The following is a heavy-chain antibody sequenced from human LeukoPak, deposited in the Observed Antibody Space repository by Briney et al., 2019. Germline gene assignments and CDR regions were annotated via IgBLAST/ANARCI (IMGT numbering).Heavy chain of an antibody. CDR2: ISSSGSTI. D-gene: IGHD5-24*01. V-gene: IGHV3-48*03. CDR3: ARTTTMATLVH. CDR1: GITFSSYE. J-gene: IGHJ5*02. Sequence: GGSLRLSCAASGITFSSYEMNWVRQAPGKGLEWISYISSSGSTIYYADSVKGRFTISRDNAKNSLYPQMNSLRAEDTAVYYCARTTTMATLVHWGQGTLVTVSS.